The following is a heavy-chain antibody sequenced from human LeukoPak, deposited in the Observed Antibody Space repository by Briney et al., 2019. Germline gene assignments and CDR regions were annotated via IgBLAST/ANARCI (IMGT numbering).Heavy chain of an antibody. D-gene: IGHD6-13*01. J-gene: IGHJ5*02. V-gene: IGHV4-4*07. Sequence: SETLSLTCTVSGDSISSFYWNWIRQPAGKGLEWIGRTYISGSTDYNPSLKSRVTMSLDTSRNQFFLRLSSVTAADTAVYYCARNPFETAGFNWFDPWGQGTLVTVSS. CDR2: TYISGST. CDR1: GDSISSFY. CDR3: ARNPFETAGFNWFDP.